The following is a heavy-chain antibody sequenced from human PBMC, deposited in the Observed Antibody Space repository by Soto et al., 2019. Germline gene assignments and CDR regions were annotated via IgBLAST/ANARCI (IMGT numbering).Heavy chain of an antibody. V-gene: IGHV3-30-3*01. CDR3: ARPGSGYDILTGHYFYYYHAMDV. CDR2: MSHDGSST. J-gene: IGHJ6*02. CDR1: GFLFNTYA. D-gene: IGHD3-9*01. Sequence: QVHVVDSGGGVVQPGRSLRLSCTTSGFLFNTYAMHWVRQAPGKGLEWVAVMSHDGSSTYYADSVKGRFTISRDNSKNPLYLQMSTLRTEDTAVYYCARPGSGYDILTGHYFYYYHAMDVWGQGTTVTVSS.